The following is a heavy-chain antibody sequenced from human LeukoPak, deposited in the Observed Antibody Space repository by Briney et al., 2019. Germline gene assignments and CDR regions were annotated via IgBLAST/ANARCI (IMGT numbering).Heavy chain of an antibody. CDR3: ARVEGYCSGGSCYRRPPGDY. J-gene: IGHJ4*02. D-gene: IGHD2-15*01. Sequence: GASVKVSCKASGYTFTSYEINWVRQATGQGLEWMGWMNPNSGNTGYAQKFQGRVTMTRNTSISTAYMELSSLRSEDTAVYYCARVEGYCSGGSCYRRPPGDYWGQGTLVTVSS. CDR2: MNPNSGNT. CDR1: GYTFTSYE. V-gene: IGHV1-8*01.